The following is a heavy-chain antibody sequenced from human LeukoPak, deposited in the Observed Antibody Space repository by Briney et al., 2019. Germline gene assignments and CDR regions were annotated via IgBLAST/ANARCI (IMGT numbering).Heavy chain of an antibody. CDR1: GDSINSGSYS. J-gene: IGHJ4*02. CDR2: IYYTGST. CDR3: ARHVQYFYTSSGYYFDY. V-gene: IGHV4-39*01. D-gene: IGHD3-10*01. Sequence: SETLSLTCTVSGDSINSGSYSWGWIRQSPGKGLEWIGNIYYTGSTSYNPSLKSRLTIYVDTSKNQFSLKLSSVTAADTAVYYCARHVQYFYTSSGYYFDYWGQGALVTVSS.